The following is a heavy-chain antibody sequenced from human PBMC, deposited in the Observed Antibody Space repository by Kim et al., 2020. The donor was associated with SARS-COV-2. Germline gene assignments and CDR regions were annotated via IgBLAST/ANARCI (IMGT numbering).Heavy chain of an antibody. CDR3: PRVGPLYSSLDY. D-gene: IGHD6-13*01. V-gene: IGHV1-18*01. J-gene: IGHJ4*02. Sequence: TYAQKLQGRVTMPTDTSTSTAYMELRSLRSDDTAVYYCPRVGPLYSSLDYWGQGTLVTVSS.